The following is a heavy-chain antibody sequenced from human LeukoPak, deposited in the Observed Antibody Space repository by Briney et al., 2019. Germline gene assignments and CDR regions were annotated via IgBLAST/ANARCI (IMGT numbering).Heavy chain of an antibody. V-gene: IGHV1-8*01. CDR1: GYTFTSYD. CDR2: MNPNSGNT. CDR3: ARANFDWFPLPRNYYYYGMDV. J-gene: IGHJ6*02. D-gene: IGHD3-9*01. Sequence: GASVKVSCKASGYTFTSYDINWVRQATGQGLEWMGWMNPNSGNTGYAQKFQGRVTMTRNTSISTAYMELSSLRSEDTAVYYCARANFDWFPLPRNYYYYGMDVWGQGTTVTVSS.